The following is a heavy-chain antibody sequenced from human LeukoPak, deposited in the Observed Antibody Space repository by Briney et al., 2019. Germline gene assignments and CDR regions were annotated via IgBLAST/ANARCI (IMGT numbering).Heavy chain of an antibody. J-gene: IGHJ4*02. V-gene: IGHV4-59*01. CDR3: ARSSMDGSVYSGYDYYFDY. CDR1: GGSISSYY. Sequence: SETLSLTCTVSGGSISSYYWSWIRQPPGKGLDWIGYIYYSGSNNYNPSLKSRVTISVDTSKSQFSLKLSSVTAADTAVYYCARSSMDGSVYSGYDYYFDYWGQGTLVTVSS. D-gene: IGHD5-12*01. CDR2: IYYSGSN.